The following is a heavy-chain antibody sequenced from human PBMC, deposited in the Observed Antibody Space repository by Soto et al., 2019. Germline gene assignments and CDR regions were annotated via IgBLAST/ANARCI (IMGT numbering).Heavy chain of an antibody. V-gene: IGHV5-51*01. D-gene: IGHD6-13*01. CDR2: IYPGDSDT. CDR1: GYSFTSYW. J-gene: IGHJ6*02. CDR3: ARTSAAGKYYYGMDV. Sequence: EVQLVQSGAEVKKPGESLKISCKGSGYSFTSYWIGWVRQMPGKGLEWMGIIYPGDSDTRYSPSFQGQVTISADKSISTAYLQWSSLKASDTAMYDCARTSAAGKYYYGMDVWGQGTTVTVSS.